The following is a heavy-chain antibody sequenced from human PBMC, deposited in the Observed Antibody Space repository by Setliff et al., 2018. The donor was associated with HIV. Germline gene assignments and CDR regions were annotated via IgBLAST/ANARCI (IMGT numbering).Heavy chain of an antibody. CDR3: ARVQYHYDGTVYYIQCPDY. V-gene: IGHV3-20*04. CDR2: MNWNGDAL. Sequence: GGSLRLSCAASGFNFAAYAMSWVRQAPGKGLEWVSGMNWNGDALGYADAVKGRFTISRDNAKNSLYLQMDSPRAEDTAFYYCARVQYHYDGTVYYIQCPDYWGQGTLVTVSS. CDR1: GFNFAAYA. D-gene: IGHD3-22*01. J-gene: IGHJ4*02.